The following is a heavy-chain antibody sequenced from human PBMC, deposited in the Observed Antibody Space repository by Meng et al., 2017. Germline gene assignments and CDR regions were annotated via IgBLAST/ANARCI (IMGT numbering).Heavy chain of an antibody. CDR3: ARDIAVKYYYGSGSYSDYYAMDV. CDR1: GGSINSGNYY. Sequence: SETQSLTCSVSGGSINSGNYYCSWIRQPAGKGLEWIGRIYTSGSTNYNPSLESRVTMSLDTSKNQFSLKLSSVTAADTAVYYCARDIAVKYYYGSGSYSDYYAMDVWGQGTTVTVSS. V-gene: IGHV4-61*02. CDR2: IYTSGST. J-gene: IGHJ6*02. D-gene: IGHD3-10*01.